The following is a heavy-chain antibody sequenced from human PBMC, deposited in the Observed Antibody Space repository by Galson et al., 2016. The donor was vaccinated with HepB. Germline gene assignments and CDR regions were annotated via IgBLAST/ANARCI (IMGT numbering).Heavy chain of an antibody. Sequence: SETLSLTCAVSGDSITTSYWSWIRQPPGEGLEWVGFVFHTGSTSYNPSLKRRASISMDTSKEEFSLTLTSMTAADTAVYFCARHGPHTGRYWFFDVWGRGSLVAVSS. V-gene: IGHV4-59*08. CDR1: GDSITTSY. CDR2: VFHTGST. D-gene: IGHD1-14*01. CDR3: ARHGPHTGRYWFFDV. J-gene: IGHJ2*01.